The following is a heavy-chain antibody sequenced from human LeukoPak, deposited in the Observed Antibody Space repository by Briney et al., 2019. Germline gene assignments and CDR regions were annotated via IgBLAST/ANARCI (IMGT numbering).Heavy chain of an antibody. D-gene: IGHD6-13*01. V-gene: IGHV4-39*01. CDR3: ASQNDRSWYIRYFDY. CDR2: IYYSGST. J-gene: IGHJ4*02. Sequence: SETLSLTCAVSGGSISSSSYYWGWIRQPPGKGLEWIGSIYYSGSTYYNPSLKSRVTISVDTSKNQFSLKLSSVTAADTAVYYCASQNDRSWYIRYFDYWGQGTLVTVSS. CDR1: GGSISSSSYY.